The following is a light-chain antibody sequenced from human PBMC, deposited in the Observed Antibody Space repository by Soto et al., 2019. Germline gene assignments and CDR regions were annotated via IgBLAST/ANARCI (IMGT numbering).Light chain of an antibody. V-gene: IGKV3-15*01. CDR1: QSVSGN. CDR3: QQYNNLPPLT. CDR2: AAS. J-gene: IGKJ3*01. Sequence: ELVMTQSPATLSVSPGERATLSCRASQSVSGNLAWYQQKPGQAPRLLIYAASTRATGIPARFSGSGSGTEFTLTISSLQSEDFSVYYCQQYNNLPPLTFGPGTKVDIK.